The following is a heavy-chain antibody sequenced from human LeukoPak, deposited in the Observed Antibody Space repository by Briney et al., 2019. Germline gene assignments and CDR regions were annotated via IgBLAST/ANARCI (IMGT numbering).Heavy chain of an antibody. CDR1: GGTFSNYP. V-gene: IGHV1-69*13. J-gene: IGHJ5*02. CDR3: ATHTGGYNYWWFDI. D-gene: IGHD5-24*01. Sequence: PVKVSCKASGGTFSNYPIIWVRQAPGRGLEWLGGIIPIYGTANYALMFQGRITLTAHESTATAYMELRSLTSDDTAMYFCATHTGGYNYWWFDIWGQGTLVTVSS. CDR2: IIPIYGTA.